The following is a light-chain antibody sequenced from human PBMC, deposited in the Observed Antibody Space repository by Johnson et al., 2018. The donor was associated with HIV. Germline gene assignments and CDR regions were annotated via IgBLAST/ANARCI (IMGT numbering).Light chain of an antibody. CDR3: ATWDASLSANV. Sequence: QSVLTQPPSVSAAPGRWVTVSCSGTTSNIGDHSVSWFQHLPGAAPKLLIYDNDRRPSGVPDRFSGSKSAASATLDITGLQSGDEGADYCATWDASLSANVFGPGTKVTVL. V-gene: IGLV1-51*02. J-gene: IGLJ1*01. CDR1: TSNIGDHS. CDR2: DND.